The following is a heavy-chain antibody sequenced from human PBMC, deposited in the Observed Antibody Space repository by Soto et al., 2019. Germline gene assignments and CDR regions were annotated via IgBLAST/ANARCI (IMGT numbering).Heavy chain of an antibody. CDR3: VRYDSGVVTAMGWYFDL. Sequence: QVQLVQSGAEVKKPGSSVKVSCKASGGTFSSYAISWVRQAPGQGLEWMGGIIPIFGTANYAQKFQGRVTITADESTSTAYMELSSLRSEDTAVYYCVRYDSGVVTAMGWYFDLWGRGTLVTVSS. CDR1: GGTFSSYA. J-gene: IGHJ2*01. D-gene: IGHD2-21*02. V-gene: IGHV1-69*01. CDR2: IIPIFGTA.